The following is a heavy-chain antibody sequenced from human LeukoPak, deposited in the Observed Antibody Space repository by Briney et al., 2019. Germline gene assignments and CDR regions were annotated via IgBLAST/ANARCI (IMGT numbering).Heavy chain of an antibody. V-gene: IGHV3-7*01. Sequence: GGSLRLSCEGSAFIFSGHWMNWVRQTPGKGLEWVASINPDGNKKYSADSVKGRFTISRDNAENSLYLQMNSLRVEDTAFYYCARDLAYSRLDYWGQGMLVTVSS. CDR1: AFIFSGHW. CDR2: INPDGNKK. J-gene: IGHJ4*02. CDR3: ARDLAYSRLDY. D-gene: IGHD5-18*01.